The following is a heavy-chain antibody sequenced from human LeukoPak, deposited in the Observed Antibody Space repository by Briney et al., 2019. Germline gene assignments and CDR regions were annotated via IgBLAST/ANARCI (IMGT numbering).Heavy chain of an antibody. V-gene: IGHV6-1*01. Sequence: SQTLSLTCAISGDSVSSNIVFYHWIRQSPSRGLEWLGRTYYRSKWYNDYAVSVNSRITINPDTSKNQFSLQLNSVTPEDTAVYYCARQEGYGLLDNWGQGTLVTISS. CDR3: ARQEGYGLLDN. D-gene: IGHD5-18*01. J-gene: IGHJ4*02. CDR1: GDSVSSNIVF. CDR2: TYYRSKWYN.